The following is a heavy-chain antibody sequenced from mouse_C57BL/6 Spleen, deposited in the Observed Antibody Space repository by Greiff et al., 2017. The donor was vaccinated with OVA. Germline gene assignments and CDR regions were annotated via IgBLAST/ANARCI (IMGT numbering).Heavy chain of an antibody. CDR1: GYTFTSYW. CDR3: ARRGWDDAMDY. Sequence: QVQLQQSGAELVKPGASVKLSCKASGYTFTSYWMQWVKQRPGQGLEWIGELDPSDSYTNYNQKFKGKATLTVDTSSSTAYMQLSSLTSEDSAVYYCARRGWDDAMDYWGQGTSVTVSS. J-gene: IGHJ4*01. CDR2: LDPSDSYT. V-gene: IGHV1-50*01. D-gene: IGHD4-1*01.